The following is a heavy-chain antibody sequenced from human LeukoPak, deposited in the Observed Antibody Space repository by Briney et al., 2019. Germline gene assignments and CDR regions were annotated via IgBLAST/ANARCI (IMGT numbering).Heavy chain of an antibody. D-gene: IGHD3-22*01. CDR1: GFTFSSYE. Sequence: PGGSLRLSCAASGFTFSSYEMNWVRQAPGKGLEWVSYISSSGSTIYYADSVKGRFTISRDNAKNSLYLQMNSLRAEDTAVYYCARVEYYYDSSGYYIDYWGQGTLATVSS. V-gene: IGHV3-48*03. CDR3: ARVEYYYDSSGYYIDY. CDR2: ISSSGSTI. J-gene: IGHJ4*02.